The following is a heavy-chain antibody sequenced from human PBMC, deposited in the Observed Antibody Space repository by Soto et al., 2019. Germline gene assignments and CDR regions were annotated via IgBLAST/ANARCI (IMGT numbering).Heavy chain of an antibody. V-gene: IGHV7-4-1*01. Sequence: XPVKVPCKASGYPFTSYAMNWVRQAPGQGLEWMGWINTNTGNPTYAQGFTGRFVFSLDTSVSTAYLQICSLKAEDTAVYYCARAGGRNRVDFWSGYDNWGQGTLVAVSS. CDR2: INTNTGNP. CDR3: ARAGGRNRVDFWSGYDN. CDR1: GYPFTSYA. J-gene: IGHJ4*02. D-gene: IGHD3-3*01.